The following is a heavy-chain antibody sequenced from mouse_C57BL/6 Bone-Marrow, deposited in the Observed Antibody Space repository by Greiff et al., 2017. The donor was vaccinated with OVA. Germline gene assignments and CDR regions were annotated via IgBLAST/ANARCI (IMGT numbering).Heavy chain of an antibody. V-gene: IGHV8-12*01. CDR1: GFSLSTSGMG. CDR3: ARLYGNYVFYAMDY. Sequence: ESGPGILQSSQTLSLTCSFSGFSLSTSGMGVSWIRQPSGKGLEWLAHIYWDDDKRYNPSLKSRLTISKDTSRNQVFLKITSVDTADTATYYCARLYGNYVFYAMDYWGQGTSVTVSS. D-gene: IGHD2-1*01. CDR2: IYWDDDK. J-gene: IGHJ4*01.